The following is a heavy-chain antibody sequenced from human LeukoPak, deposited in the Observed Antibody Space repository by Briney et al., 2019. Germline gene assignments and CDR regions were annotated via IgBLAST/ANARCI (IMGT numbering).Heavy chain of an antibody. CDR2: ISSSSSYT. Sequence: GGSLRLSCAASGFTFSDYYMSCIRQAPGKGLEWVSYISSSSSYTNYADSVKGRFTISRDNAKNSLYLQMNSLRAEDTAVYHCAREGCGQHDAFDIWGQGTMVTVSS. V-gene: IGHV3-11*05. D-gene: IGHD2-15*01. CDR1: GFTFSDYY. J-gene: IGHJ3*02. CDR3: AREGCGQHDAFDI.